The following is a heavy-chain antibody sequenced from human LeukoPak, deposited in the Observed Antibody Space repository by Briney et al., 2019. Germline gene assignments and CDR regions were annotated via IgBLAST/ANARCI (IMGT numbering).Heavy chain of an antibody. CDR3: AKEDHYDSSGYYGGDFQH. CDR2: ISGSGGST. CDR1: GFTFSNYG. Sequence: GGSLRLSCAASGFTFSNYGMSWVRQAPGKGLEWVSAISGSGGSTYYADSVKGRFTISRDNSKNTLYLQMNSLRAEDTAVYYCAKEDHYDSSGYYGGDFQHWGQGTLVTVSS. V-gene: IGHV3-23*01. D-gene: IGHD3-22*01. J-gene: IGHJ1*01.